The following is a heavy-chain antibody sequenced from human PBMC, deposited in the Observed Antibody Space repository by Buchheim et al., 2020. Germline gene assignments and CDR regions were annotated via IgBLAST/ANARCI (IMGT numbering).Heavy chain of an antibody. V-gene: IGHV4-61*02. J-gene: IGHJ4*02. CDR3: ARAYYYGSGSPNFDY. CDR2: IYTSGST. Sequence: QVQLQESGPGLVKPSQTLSLTCTVSGGSISSGSYYWSWIRQPAGKGLEWIGRIYTSGSTNYNPSLKSRVTISVDTSKNQFSLKLSSVTAADTAVYYCARAYYYGSGSPNFDYWGQGTL. D-gene: IGHD3-10*01. CDR1: GGSISSGSYY.